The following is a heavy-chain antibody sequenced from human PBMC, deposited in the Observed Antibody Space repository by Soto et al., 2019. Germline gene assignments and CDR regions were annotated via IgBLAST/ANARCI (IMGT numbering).Heavy chain of an antibody. CDR2: ISGSGESI. D-gene: IGHD6-13*01. CDR3: ARDRHGSDWYTYYFYTLAV. J-gene: IGHJ6*02. V-gene: IGHV3-23*01. Sequence: VQLLESGGGLVQPGESLRLSCAASGFIFSDYAMTWVRQAPGKGLEWVSGISGSGESIYYADSVEGRFTISRDNSKNTRYLQMNSLRGEDTAVYYCARDRHGSDWYTYYFYTLAVWGQGTTVAVSS. CDR1: GFIFSDYA.